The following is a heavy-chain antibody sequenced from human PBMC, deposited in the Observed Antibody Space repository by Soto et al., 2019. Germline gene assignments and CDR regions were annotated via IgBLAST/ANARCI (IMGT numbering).Heavy chain of an antibody. D-gene: IGHD3-9*01. CDR3: AHRRVKGDILTRYYDVFDI. CDR1: GFSLTTRGVG. CDR2: IYWVDDQ. V-gene: IGHV2-5*02. J-gene: IGHJ3*02. Sequence: SGPTLVNPTQTLTLTCTFSGFSLTTRGVGVGWIRQPPGKALEWLALIYWVDDQRYSPSLKSRLTITKDTSKNQVVLTMTNMDPVDTATYYCAHRRVKGDILTRYYDVFDIWGQGTMVTVSS.